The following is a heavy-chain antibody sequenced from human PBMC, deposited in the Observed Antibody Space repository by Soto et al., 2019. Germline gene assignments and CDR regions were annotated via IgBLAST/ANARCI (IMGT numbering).Heavy chain of an antibody. Sequence: QLQLVQSGAEVKKPGASVKVSCKASGYTFTSYDINWVRQATGQGLEWMGWLNPNSGNRGYAQKFQGRVTMTRDTSTNIAYMELSSLKSEDTAVYYCATGGLFCSSPSCTHNCYYMDVWGKGNTVAVAS. V-gene: IGHV1-8*01. J-gene: IGHJ6*03. D-gene: IGHD2-2*01. CDR2: LNPNSGNR. CDR1: GYTFTSYD. CDR3: ATGGLFCSSPSCTHNCYYMDV.